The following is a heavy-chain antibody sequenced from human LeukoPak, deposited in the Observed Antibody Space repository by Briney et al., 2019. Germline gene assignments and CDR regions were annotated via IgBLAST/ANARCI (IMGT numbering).Heavy chain of an antibody. CDR3: ASFSIGVTSFDY. V-gene: IGHV4-4*02. D-gene: IGHD4-17*01. Sequence: PSETLSLTCAVSGGSISSSNWWSWVRQPPGKGLEWIGEIYHSGSTNYNPSLKSRVTISVDKSKNQFSLKLSSVTAADTAVYYCASFSIGVTSFDYWGQGTLVTVSS. CDR2: IYHSGST. CDR1: GGSISSSNW. J-gene: IGHJ4*02.